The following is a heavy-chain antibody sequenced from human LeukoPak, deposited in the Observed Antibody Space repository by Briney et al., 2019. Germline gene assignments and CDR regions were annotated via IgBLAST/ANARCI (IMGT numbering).Heavy chain of an antibody. Sequence: GGSLRLSCAASGFTFSSYAMYWVRQGPGKGLEYVSAISSNGGSTYYANSVKGRFTISRDNSKNTLYLQMGSLRAEDMAVYYCARDPVAASYYYYYMDVWGKGTTVTISS. CDR1: GFTFSSYA. V-gene: IGHV3-64*01. CDR3: ARDPVAASYYYYYMDV. J-gene: IGHJ6*03. D-gene: IGHD6-19*01. CDR2: ISSNGGST.